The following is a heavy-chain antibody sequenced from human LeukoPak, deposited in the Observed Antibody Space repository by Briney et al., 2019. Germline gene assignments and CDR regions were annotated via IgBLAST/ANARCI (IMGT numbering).Heavy chain of an antibody. V-gene: IGHV1-18*01. D-gene: IGHD5-18*01. CDR3: ARQDTAMVIVGAFDI. J-gene: IGHJ3*02. CDR1: GYTFTSYG. Sequence: GASVKVSCKASGYTFTSYGISWVRQAPGQGLEWMGWISAYKGNTNYAQKLQGRVTMTTDTSTSTAYMKLRSLRSDDTAVYYCARQDTAMVIVGAFDIWGQGTMVTVSS. CDR2: ISAYKGNT.